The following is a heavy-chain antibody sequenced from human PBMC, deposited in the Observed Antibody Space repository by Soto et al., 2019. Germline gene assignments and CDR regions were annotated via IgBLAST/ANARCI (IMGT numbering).Heavy chain of an antibody. Sequence: GSSVKVSRKTAVYRFSSYYIHWVRQAPGQGLEWMGIINPSGGSTSYAQKFQGRVTMTRDTSTSTVYMELSSLRSEDTAVYYCARVNYYSGMDVWGQGTTVTVSS. CDR2: INPSGGST. J-gene: IGHJ6*02. CDR1: VYRFSSYY. V-gene: IGHV1-46*01. CDR3: ARVNYYSGMDV.